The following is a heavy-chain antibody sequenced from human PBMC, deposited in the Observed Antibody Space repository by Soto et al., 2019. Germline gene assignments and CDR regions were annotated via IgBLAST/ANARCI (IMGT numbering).Heavy chain of an antibody. CDR1: GFTFSNDW. J-gene: IGHJ4*02. CDR2: IKQDGSEK. D-gene: IGHD3-9*01. Sequence: GGSLRLSCVASGFTFSNDWMSWVRQAPGEGLEWVATIKQDGSEKYYVDSVKGRFSVSRDNTKNSLYLQMNGLRAEDTAVYYCARGDYFDRRFDFWGQGALVTVSS. CDR3: ARGDYFDRRFDF. V-gene: IGHV3-7*03.